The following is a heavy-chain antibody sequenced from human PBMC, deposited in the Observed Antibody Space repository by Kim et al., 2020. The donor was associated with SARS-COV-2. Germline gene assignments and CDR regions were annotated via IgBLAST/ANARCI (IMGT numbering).Heavy chain of an antibody. CDR1: GFTFSSYA. V-gene: IGHV3-23*01. CDR2: ISGSGGST. CDR3: AKGPTGRDSSGYYQNYYYYYGMDV. D-gene: IGHD3-22*01. J-gene: IGHJ6*02. Sequence: GGSLRLSCAASGFTFSSYAMSWVRQAPGKGLEWVSAISGSGGSTYYADSVKGRFTISRDNSKNTLYLQMNSLRAEDTAVYYCAKGPTGRDSSGYYQNYYYYYGMDVWGQGTTVTVSS.